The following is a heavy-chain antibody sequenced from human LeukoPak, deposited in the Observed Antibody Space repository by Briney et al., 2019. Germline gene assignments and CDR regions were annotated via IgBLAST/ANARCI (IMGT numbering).Heavy chain of an antibody. CDR2: ISGSGVI. CDR1: GGPITTYY. Sequence: PSETLSLTCTVSGGPITTYYLSWIRQSAGMGLEWIGRISGSGVITYNPSLKSRVILSLDTSNNHFSLKLISVTAADTAVYYCARGGAYYYDSSGYYYWGQGTLVTVSS. D-gene: IGHD3-22*01. J-gene: IGHJ4*02. V-gene: IGHV4-4*07. CDR3: ARGGAYYYDSSGYYY.